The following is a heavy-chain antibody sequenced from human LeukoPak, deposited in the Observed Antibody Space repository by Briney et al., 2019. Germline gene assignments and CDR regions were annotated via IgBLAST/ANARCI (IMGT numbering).Heavy chain of an antibody. CDR2: INHSGST. CDR1: GGAFSGYY. V-gene: IGHV4-34*01. D-gene: IGHD3-22*01. Sequence: HSETLCLTCAVYGGAFSGYYWSWIRQPPGKGLEWIGEINHSGSTNYNPSLKSRVTISVDTSKNQFSLKLSSVTAADTAVYYCARGRSGDSSEGMDYWGQGTLVTVSS. J-gene: IGHJ4*02. CDR3: ARGRSGDSSEGMDY.